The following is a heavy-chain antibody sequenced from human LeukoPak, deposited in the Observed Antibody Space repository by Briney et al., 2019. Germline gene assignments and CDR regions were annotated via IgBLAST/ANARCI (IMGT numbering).Heavy chain of an antibody. CDR1: GYTFTGYY. CDR2: INPNSGGT. V-gene: IGHV1-2*02. Sequence: GASVKVSCKASGYTFTGYYMHWVRQAPGQGLEWMGWINPNSGGTNYAQKFQGRVTMTRDTSISTAYMELSRLRSDDTAVYYCARLPGIVATIERYFDYWGQGTLVTVSS. J-gene: IGHJ4*02. D-gene: IGHD5-12*01. CDR3: ARLPGIVATIERYFDY.